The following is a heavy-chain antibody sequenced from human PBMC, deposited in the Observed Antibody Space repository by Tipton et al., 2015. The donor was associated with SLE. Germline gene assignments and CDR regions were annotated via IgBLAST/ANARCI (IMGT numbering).Heavy chain of an antibody. J-gene: IGHJ3*02. CDR2: IYYSGST. CDR1: GGSISSGDYY. Sequence: TLSLTCTVSGGSISSGDYYWSWIRQPPGKGLEWIGYIYYSGSTYYNPSLKSRVTISVDTSKNQFSLKLSSVTAADTAVYYCATRIEPDYGDYVYAFDIWGQGTMVTVSS. D-gene: IGHD4-17*01. V-gene: IGHV4-30-4*01. CDR3: ATRIEPDYGDYVYAFDI.